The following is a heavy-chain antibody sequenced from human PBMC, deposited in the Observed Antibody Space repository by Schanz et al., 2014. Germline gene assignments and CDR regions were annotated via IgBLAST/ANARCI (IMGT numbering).Heavy chain of an antibody. CDR2: ISWNSGTI. D-gene: IGHD6-19*01. CDR1: GFTFSSYW. V-gene: IGHV3-9*01. Sequence: EVQLVESGGGLVQPGGSLRLSCAASGFTFSSYWMHWVRQAPGKGLEWVSVISWNSGTIGYADSVKGRFTISRDNAKNSLYLQMNSLRAEDTALYYCTKHKSQIAVAGHFALWGQGTLVTVSS. J-gene: IGHJ4*02. CDR3: TKHKSQIAVAGHFAL.